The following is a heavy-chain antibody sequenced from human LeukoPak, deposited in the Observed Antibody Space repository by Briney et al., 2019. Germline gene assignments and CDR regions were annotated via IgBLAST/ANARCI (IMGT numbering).Heavy chain of an antibody. Sequence: GGSLRLSCAASGFTFSSYGMHWVRQAPGKGLEWVAFIRYDGSNKYYADSVKGRFTISRDNSKNTLYLQMNSLRAEDTAVYYCAKEVPNYDFWSGYSGTDYWGQGTLVTVSS. CDR3: AKEVPNYDFWSGYSGTDY. CDR1: GFTFSSYG. CDR2: IRYDGSNK. V-gene: IGHV3-30*02. J-gene: IGHJ4*02. D-gene: IGHD3-3*01.